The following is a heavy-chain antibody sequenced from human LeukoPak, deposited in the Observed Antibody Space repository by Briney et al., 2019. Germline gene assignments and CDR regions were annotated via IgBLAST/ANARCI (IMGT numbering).Heavy chain of an antibody. D-gene: IGHD3-22*01. CDR3: ARGVSMIVVVIHDWYFDL. J-gene: IGHJ2*01. CDR1: GFTFSSYA. CDR2: ISYDGSNK. V-gene: IGHV3-30*04. Sequence: GRSLRLSCAASGFTFSSYAMHWVRQAPGKGLEWVAVISYDGSNKYYADSVKGRFTISRDNSKNTLYLQMYSLRAEDTAVYYCARGVSMIVVVIHDWYFDLWGRGTLVTVSS.